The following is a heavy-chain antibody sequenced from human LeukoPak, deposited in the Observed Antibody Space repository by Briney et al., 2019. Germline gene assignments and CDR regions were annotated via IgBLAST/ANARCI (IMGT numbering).Heavy chain of an antibody. V-gene: IGHV3-30-3*01. D-gene: IGHD6-25*01. CDR2: ISYDGSNK. Sequence: GGSLRLSCAASGFTFSSYAMPWVRQAPGKGLEWVAVISYDGSNKYYADSVKGRFTISRDNSKNTLYLQMNSLRAEDTAVYYCARDGGLNWFDPWGQGTLVTVSS. CDR3: ARDGGLNWFDP. CDR1: GFTFSSYA. J-gene: IGHJ5*02.